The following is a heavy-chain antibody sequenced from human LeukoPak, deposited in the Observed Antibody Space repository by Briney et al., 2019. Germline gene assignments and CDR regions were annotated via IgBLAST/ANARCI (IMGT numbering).Heavy chain of an antibody. CDR3: ARNSPTVTTLGN. CDR1: GFTFSSYS. Sequence: GGSLRLSCAASGFTFSSYSMNWVRQAPGKGLEWVSSISSSSSYIYYADSVKGRFTISRDNAKNSLYLQMNSLRAEDTAVYYCARNSPTVTTLGNWGQGILVTVSS. J-gene: IGHJ4*02. CDR2: ISSSSSYI. V-gene: IGHV3-21*01. D-gene: IGHD4-17*01.